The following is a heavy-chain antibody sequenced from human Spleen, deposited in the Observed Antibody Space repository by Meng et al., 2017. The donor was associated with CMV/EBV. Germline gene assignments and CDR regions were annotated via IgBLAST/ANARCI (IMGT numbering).Heavy chain of an antibody. V-gene: IGHV3-30*02. J-gene: IGHJ4*02. Sequence: GESLKISCVASGFSPSKFGIHWVRQAPGKGLEWLSFIRYDGSNTSYSDSVKGRFTISRHNSENTLYLQINSLRVEDTAMYYCAKLPFKGSGPYYWGQGTLVTVSS. CDR2: IRYDGSNT. D-gene: IGHD3-10*01. CDR3: AKLPFKGSGPYY. CDR1: GFSPSKFG.